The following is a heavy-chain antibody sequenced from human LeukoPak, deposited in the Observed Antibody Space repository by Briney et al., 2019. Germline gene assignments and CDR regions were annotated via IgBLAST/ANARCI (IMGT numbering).Heavy chain of an antibody. CDR2: IYHSAST. CDR1: GGSISSYY. CDR3: ARDPTTPYYYDSSGFDY. V-gene: IGHV4-38-2*02. D-gene: IGHD3-22*01. J-gene: IGHJ4*02. Sequence: PSETLSLTCTVSGGSISSYYWGWIRQPPGTGLEWIGSIYHSASTYYNPSLKSRVTISVDTSKNQFSLKLSSVTAADTAVYYCARDPTTPYYYDSSGFDYWGQGTLVTVSS.